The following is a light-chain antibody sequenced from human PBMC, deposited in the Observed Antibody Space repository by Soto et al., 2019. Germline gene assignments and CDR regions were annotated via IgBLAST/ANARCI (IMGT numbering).Light chain of an antibody. J-gene: IGLJ2*01. V-gene: IGLV1-44*01. CDR2: TNN. CDR3: AAWDDSMRGLV. Sequence: QSVLTQPPSASGTPGQRVTISCSGSSSNIGNNPVHWYQQLPRTAPKPLIYTNNQRPSGVPDRFSGSKSGTSASLAISGLQSEDEADYYCAAWDDSMRGLVFGGGTKLTVL. CDR1: SSNIGNNP.